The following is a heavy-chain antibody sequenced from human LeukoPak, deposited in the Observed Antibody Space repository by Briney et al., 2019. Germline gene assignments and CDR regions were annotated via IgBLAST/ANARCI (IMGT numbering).Heavy chain of an antibody. V-gene: IGHV1-69*13. D-gene: IGHD3-22*01. Sequence: SVKVSCKASGGTFSSYAISWVRQAPGQGLEWMGGIIPIFGTANYAQKFQGRVTITADESTSTAYMELSSLRSEDTAVYYCAREYYYDSSGYPKTHYYYYGMDVWGQGTTVTVSS. CDR3: AREYYYDSSGYPKTHYYYYGMDV. J-gene: IGHJ6*02. CDR2: IIPIFGTA. CDR1: GGTFSSYA.